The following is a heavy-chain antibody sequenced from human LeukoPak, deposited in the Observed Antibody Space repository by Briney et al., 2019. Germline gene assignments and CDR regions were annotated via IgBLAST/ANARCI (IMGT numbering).Heavy chain of an antibody. D-gene: IGHD2-8*01. J-gene: IGHJ4*02. CDR1: GFTFSSYA. V-gene: IGHV3-23*01. CDR3: AKDTSIGRYCTNGICSPFDY. CDR2: ISGGVGDT. Sequence: GGSLRLSCAASGFTFSSYAMSWVRQAPGKGLEWVSAISGGVGDTYDADSVKGRFTISRDNSRDTLYLQMNSLRAEDTAVYYCAKDTSIGRYCTNGICSPFDYWGQGTLVTVSS.